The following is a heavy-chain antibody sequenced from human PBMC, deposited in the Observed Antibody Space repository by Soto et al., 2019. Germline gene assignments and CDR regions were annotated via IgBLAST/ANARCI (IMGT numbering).Heavy chain of an antibody. CDR3: AKEQGIAVAGTVYFQH. CDR1: GFTFSNYG. V-gene: IGHV3-30*18. CDR2: ISYEVSGK. Sequence: QVQLVESGGGVVQPGRSLRLSCAASGFTFSNYGMHWVRQAPDKGLEWVAVISYEVSGKNYADSVKGRFTISRDNCKTXLYLKMNSLRAEDTAVYYCAKEQGIAVAGTVYFQHWGQGTLVTVSS. D-gene: IGHD6-19*01. J-gene: IGHJ1*01.